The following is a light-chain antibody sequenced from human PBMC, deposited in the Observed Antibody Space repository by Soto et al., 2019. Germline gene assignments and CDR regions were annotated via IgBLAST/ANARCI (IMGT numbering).Light chain of an antibody. CDR1: QSVSTN. J-gene: IGKJ1*01. CDR2: GAS. V-gene: IGKV3-15*01. Sequence: EIVMTQSPGTLSGSPGERATLSCRASQSVSTNLAWYQQKPGQSPRLLIYGASTRATGIPARFSGSGSGTEFTLTISSLQSEDFAVYYCQQYHKWPPAFGQGTKVDIK. CDR3: QQYHKWPPA.